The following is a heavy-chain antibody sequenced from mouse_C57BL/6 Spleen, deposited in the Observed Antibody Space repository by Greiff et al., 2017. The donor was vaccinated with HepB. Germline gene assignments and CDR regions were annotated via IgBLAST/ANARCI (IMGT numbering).Heavy chain of an antibody. CDR2: ISSGSSTI. D-gene: IGHD1-1*01. J-gene: IGHJ4*01. Sequence: EVNVVESGGGLVKPGGSLKLSCAASGFTFSDYGMHWVRQAPEKGLEWVAYISSGSSTIYYADTVKGRFTISRDNAKNTLFLQMTSLRSEDTAMYYCARRYPYYAMDYWGQGTSVTVSS. CDR1: GFTFSDYG. CDR3: ARRYPYYAMDY. V-gene: IGHV5-17*01.